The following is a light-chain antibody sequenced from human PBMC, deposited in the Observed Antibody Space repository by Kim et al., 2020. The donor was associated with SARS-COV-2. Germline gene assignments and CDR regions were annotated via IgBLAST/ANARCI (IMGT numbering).Light chain of an antibody. V-gene: IGKV3-15*01. Sequence: PLGERATLACRASQSVSSNLAWYQQKPGQAPRLLIYGASTRATGIPARFSGSGSGTEFTLTISSLQSEDSAVYYCQQYDDWPPWTFGQGTKVDIK. CDR2: GAS. CDR3: QQYDDWPPWT. CDR1: QSVSSN. J-gene: IGKJ1*01.